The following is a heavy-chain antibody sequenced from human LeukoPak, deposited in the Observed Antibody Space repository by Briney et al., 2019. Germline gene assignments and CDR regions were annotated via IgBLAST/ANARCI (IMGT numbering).Heavy chain of an antibody. V-gene: IGHV1-2*02. CDR2: INPNSGGT. CDR3: ARSVFGGTGPGDNWFDP. J-gene: IGHJ5*02. Sequence: ASVKVSCKASGYTFTGYYMHWVRQAPGQGLEWMGWINPNSGGTNYAQKFQGRVTMTRDTSISTAYMEFSSLTFDDTAVYYCARSVFGGTGPGDNWFDPWGQGTLVTVSS. D-gene: IGHD1-26*01. CDR1: GYTFTGYY.